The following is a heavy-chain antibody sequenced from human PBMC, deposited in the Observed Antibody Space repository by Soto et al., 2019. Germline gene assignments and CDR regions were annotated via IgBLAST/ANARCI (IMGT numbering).Heavy chain of an antibody. CDR2: INHSGST. CDR1: GVSFSGYY. CDR3: ARDYSGSYPYYYYYGMDV. D-gene: IGHD1-26*01. J-gene: IGHJ6*02. Sequence: SETLSLTCAVYGVSFSGYYWSWIRQPPGKGLEWIGEINHSGSTNYNPSLKSRVTISVDTSKNQFSLKLSSVTAADTAVYYCARDYSGSYPYYYYYGMDVWGQGTTVTVSS. V-gene: IGHV4-34*01.